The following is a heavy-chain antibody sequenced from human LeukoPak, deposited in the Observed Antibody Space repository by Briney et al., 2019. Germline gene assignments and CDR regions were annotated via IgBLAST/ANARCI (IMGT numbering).Heavy chain of an antibody. CDR2: ISYDGSNK. J-gene: IGHJ4*02. Sequence: PGRSLRLSCAASGFTFSSYAMHWVRQAPGKGLEWVAVISYDGSNKYYADSVKGRFTISRDNSKNTLYLQMNSLRAEDTAVYYCARDRELLRFGYYFVYWGQGTLVTVSS. V-gene: IGHV3-30-3*01. CDR1: GFTFSSYA. D-gene: IGHD1-26*01. CDR3: ARDRELLRFGYYFVY.